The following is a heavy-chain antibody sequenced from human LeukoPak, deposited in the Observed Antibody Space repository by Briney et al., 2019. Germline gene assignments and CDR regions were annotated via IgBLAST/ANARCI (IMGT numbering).Heavy chain of an antibody. V-gene: IGHV3-48*01. D-gene: IGHD3-3*01. Sequence: GGSLRLSCAASGFTFSSYSMNWARQAPGKGLEWVSYISSSSSTIYYADSVKGRFTISRDNAKNSLYLQMNSLRAEDTAVYYCARVAYDFWSGYYSVDYWGQGTLVTVSS. CDR2: ISSSSSTI. CDR1: GFTFSSYS. CDR3: ARVAYDFWSGYYSVDY. J-gene: IGHJ4*02.